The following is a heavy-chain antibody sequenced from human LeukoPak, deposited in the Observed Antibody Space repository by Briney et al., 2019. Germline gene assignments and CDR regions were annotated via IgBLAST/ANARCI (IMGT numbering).Heavy chain of an antibody. J-gene: IGHJ4*02. Sequence: GGSLRLSCAASGFTFSSYAMSWVRQAPGKGLEWVAFIRYDGSNKYYADSVKGRFTISRDNSKNTLYLQMNSLRAEDTAVYYCARSHYSSGAVDYWGQGTLVTVSS. D-gene: IGHD6-19*01. CDR3: ARSHYSSGAVDY. V-gene: IGHV3-30*02. CDR2: IRYDGSNK. CDR1: GFTFSSYA.